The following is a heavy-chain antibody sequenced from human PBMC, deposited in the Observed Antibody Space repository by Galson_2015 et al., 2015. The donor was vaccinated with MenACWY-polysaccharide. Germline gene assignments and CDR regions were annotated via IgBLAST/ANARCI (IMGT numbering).Heavy chain of an antibody. D-gene: IGHD1-26*01. CDR2: IRSKANSYAT. Sequence: SLRLSCAASGFTFSGSAMHWVRQASGKGLEWVGRIRSKANSYATAYAASVKGRFTISRDDSKNTAYLQMNSLKTEDTAVYYCTRRAEKRVGATADYWGQGTLVTVSS. CDR3: TRRAEKRVGATADY. J-gene: IGHJ4*02. V-gene: IGHV3-73*01. CDR1: GFTFSGSA.